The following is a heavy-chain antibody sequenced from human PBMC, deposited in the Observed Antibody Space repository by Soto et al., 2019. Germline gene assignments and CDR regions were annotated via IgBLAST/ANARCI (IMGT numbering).Heavy chain of an antibody. CDR1: GYTFTSYG. J-gene: IGHJ6*03. V-gene: IGHV1-18*04. CDR3: ARVLVTTPDYYYYYMDV. D-gene: IGHD4-17*01. Sequence: ASVKVSCKASGYTFTSYGISWVRQAPGQGLEWMGWISAYNGNTNYAQKLQGRVTMTTDTSTSTAYMELKSLRSDDTAVYYCARVLVTTPDYYYYYMDVWGKGTTVTVSS. CDR2: ISAYNGNT.